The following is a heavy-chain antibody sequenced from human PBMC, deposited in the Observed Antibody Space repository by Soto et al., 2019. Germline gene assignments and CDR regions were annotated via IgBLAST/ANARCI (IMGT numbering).Heavy chain of an antibody. CDR1: GFTFTSYW. CDR3: AKHEGYCSSTTCSNFDY. D-gene: IGHD2-2*01. V-gene: IGHV5-51*01. J-gene: IGHJ4*02. CDR2: IYPGDSDT. Sequence: GESLKISCKGSGFTFTSYWIAWVRQMPGKGLEWMGIIYPGDSDTSYSPSFQGQVTISADKSINTAYLHWSSLKASDTAIYYCAKHEGYCSSTTCSNFDYWGQGTLVTVSS.